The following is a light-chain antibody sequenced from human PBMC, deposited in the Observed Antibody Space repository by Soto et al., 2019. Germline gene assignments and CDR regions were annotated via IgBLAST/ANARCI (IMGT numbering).Light chain of an antibody. CDR3: CSYAGSSTYV. V-gene: IGLV2-23*01. Sequence: QSALTQPASVSGSLGQSITISCTGTSSDFLSYNLVSWYQHHPGKAPKFLIYEGTKRPSGVSSRFSGSKSGNTASLTISGLQAEDEAHYYCCSYAGSSTYVFGTGTKV. CDR1: SSDFLSYNL. CDR2: EGT. J-gene: IGLJ1*01.